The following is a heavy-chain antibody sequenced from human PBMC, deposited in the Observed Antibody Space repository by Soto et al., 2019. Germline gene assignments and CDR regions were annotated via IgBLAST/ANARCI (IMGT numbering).Heavy chain of an antibody. CDR3: ARDRDYGSRSYSGNWFDP. J-gene: IGHJ5*02. D-gene: IGHD3-10*01. CDR1: GDSISSVDYY. V-gene: IGHV4-31*01. Sequence: QVQLQESGPGLVWPSHTLSLTCTVAGDSISSVDYYWSWIRQHPGEGLECIGHIYYSCGTHYNPSLKSPVSISVDTSSNQFSLKLSSVTAAATAVYYCARDRDYGSRSYSGNWFDPWGQGTLVTVSS. CDR2: IYYSCGT.